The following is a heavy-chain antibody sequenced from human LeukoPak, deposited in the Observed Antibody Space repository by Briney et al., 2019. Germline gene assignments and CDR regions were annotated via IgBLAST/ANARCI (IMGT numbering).Heavy chain of an antibody. J-gene: IGHJ4*02. CDR2: ISGSGSTT. V-gene: IGHV3-23*01. CDR1: GFIFSTYG. Sequence: GGSLRLSCSASGFIFSTYGMSWVRQAPGKGLEWVISISGSGSTTFYADSVKGRFTISRDNSKNMLYLQMNSLRAEDTAVYYCARAELLSLDYWGQGTLVTVSS. D-gene: IGHD2-21*02. CDR3: ARAELLSLDY.